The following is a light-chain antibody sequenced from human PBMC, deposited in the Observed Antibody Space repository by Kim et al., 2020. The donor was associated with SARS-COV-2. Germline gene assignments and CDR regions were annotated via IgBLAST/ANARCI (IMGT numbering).Light chain of an antibody. CDR2: QDS. V-gene: IGLV3-1*01. CDR3: QAWDSSTWV. Sequence: VFPGQTASITCSGDKLGDKFVCWYQQKPGQSPVLVIYQDSKRPSGIPERFSGSNSGNTATLTISGTQAMDEADYYCQAWDSSTWVFGGGTQLTVL. CDR1: KLGDKF. J-gene: IGLJ3*02.